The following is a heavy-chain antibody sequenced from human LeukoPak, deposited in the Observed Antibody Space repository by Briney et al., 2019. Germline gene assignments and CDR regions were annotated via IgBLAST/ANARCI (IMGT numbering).Heavy chain of an antibody. D-gene: IGHD3-3*01. J-gene: IGHJ2*01. Sequence: GGSLGLSCAASGFTFSSYWMSWVRQAPGKGLEWVANIKQDGSEKYYVDSVKGRFTISRDNAKNSLYLQMNSLRAEDTAVYYCARVPYYDFWSGYYYDWYFDLWGRGTLVTVSS. CDR2: IKQDGSEK. CDR1: GFTFSSYW. V-gene: IGHV3-7*01. CDR3: ARVPYYDFWSGYYYDWYFDL.